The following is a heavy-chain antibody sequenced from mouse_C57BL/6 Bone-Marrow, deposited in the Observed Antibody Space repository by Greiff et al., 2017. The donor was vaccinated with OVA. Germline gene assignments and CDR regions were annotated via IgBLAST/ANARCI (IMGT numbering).Heavy chain of an antibody. J-gene: IGHJ3*01. CDR1: GFNIKDDY. V-gene: IGHV14-4*01. CDR2: IDPANGDT. D-gene: IGHD1-1*01. CDR3: TTHIATVEVAY. Sequence: VQLQQSGAELVRPGASVKLSCTASGFNIKDDYMHWVKQRPEQGLEWIGWIDPANGDTEYASKFQGKATITADTSSNTAYLQPSSLTSEDTAGYECTTHIATVEVAYWGQGTLVTVSA.